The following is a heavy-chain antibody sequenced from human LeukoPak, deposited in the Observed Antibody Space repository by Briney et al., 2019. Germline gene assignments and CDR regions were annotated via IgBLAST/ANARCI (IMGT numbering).Heavy chain of an antibody. CDR1: GGSIITNSYN. Sequence: KASETLSLTCAVSGGSIITNSYNWGWIRQPPGKGLEWIGSIHYSGSTYDNPSLKSRVTLSVDTSKNQFSLKLSSVTAADTAVYYCASYQEYQLLPDAFDIWGQGTMVTVSS. CDR3: ASYQEYQLLPDAFDI. J-gene: IGHJ3*02. D-gene: IGHD2-2*01. CDR2: IHYSGST. V-gene: IGHV4-39*01.